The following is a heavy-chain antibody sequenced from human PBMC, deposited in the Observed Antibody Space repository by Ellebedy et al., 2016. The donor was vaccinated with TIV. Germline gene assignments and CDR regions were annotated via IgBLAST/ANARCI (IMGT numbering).Heavy chain of an antibody. CDR2: INPSGGTT. CDR1: GYTFSSYY. Sequence: AASVKVSCKASGYTFSSYYMHWVRQPPGQGLEWMGIINPSGGTTTYAQNLQGRVTMSRDTSTTTVYMELSSLRSDDTAVYYCARARSSGWLHTPDYWGQGTLVIVSS. D-gene: IGHD6-19*01. V-gene: IGHV1-46*04. J-gene: IGHJ4*02. CDR3: ARARSSGWLHTPDY.